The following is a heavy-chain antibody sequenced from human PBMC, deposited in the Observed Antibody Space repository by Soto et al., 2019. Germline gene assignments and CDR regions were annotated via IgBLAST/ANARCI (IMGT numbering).Heavy chain of an antibody. CDR2: ISAYNGKT. CDR3: ASGLKYMVRGVPYYYYGMDV. CDR1: GYTFTSYG. Sequence: ASVKVSCKASGYTFTSYGISWVRQAPGQGLEWMGWISAYNGKTNYAQKLQGRVTMTTDTSTSTAYMELRSLRSDDTAVYYCASGLKYMVRGVPYYYYGMDVWGQGTTVTVSS. D-gene: IGHD3-10*01. J-gene: IGHJ6*02. V-gene: IGHV1-18*01.